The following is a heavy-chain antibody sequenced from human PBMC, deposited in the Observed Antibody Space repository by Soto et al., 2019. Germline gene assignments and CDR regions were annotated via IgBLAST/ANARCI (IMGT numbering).Heavy chain of an antibody. Sequence: QVQLVQSGAEVKKPGSSVKVSCKASGGTFSNYPISWVRQAPGQGLEWMGGIIPIFGTVNYAQKFQGRVTAPXXXSXTTAYLELSSLDSVDADVYYCARGNQRGRHLWYFALWCRGALVTVSS. V-gene: IGHV1-69*05. CDR1: GGTFSNYP. D-gene: IGHD6-25*01. CDR2: IIPIFGTV. CDR3: ARGNQRGRHLWYFAL. J-gene: IGHJ2*01.